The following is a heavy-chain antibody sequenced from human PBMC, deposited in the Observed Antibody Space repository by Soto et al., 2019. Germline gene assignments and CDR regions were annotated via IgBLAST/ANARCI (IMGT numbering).Heavy chain of an antibody. J-gene: IGHJ4*02. D-gene: IGHD1-26*01. CDR2: ISGSGGST. Sequence: GESLKISCAASGFTFSSYAMSWVRQAPGKGLEWVSAISGSGGSTYYADSVKGRFTISRDNSKNTLYLQMNSLRAEDTAVYYCAKASGSGSSTYYFDYWGQGTLVTVSS. CDR1: GFTFSSYA. V-gene: IGHV3-23*01. CDR3: AKASGSGSSTYYFDY.